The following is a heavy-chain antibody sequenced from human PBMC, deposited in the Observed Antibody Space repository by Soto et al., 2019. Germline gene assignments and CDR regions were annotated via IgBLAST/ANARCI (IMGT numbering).Heavy chain of an antibody. CDR3: AKDLTWIFGVEVPGDYYYGMDV. V-gene: IGHV3-30*18. D-gene: IGHD3-3*01. CDR2: ISYDGSNK. J-gene: IGHJ6*02. Sequence: GGSLRLSCAASGFTFSSYGMHWVRQTPGKGLEWVAVISYDGSNKYYADSVKGRFTISRDNSKNTLYLQMNSLRAEDTAVYYCAKDLTWIFGVEVPGDYYYGMDVWGQGTTVTVSS. CDR1: GFTFSSYG.